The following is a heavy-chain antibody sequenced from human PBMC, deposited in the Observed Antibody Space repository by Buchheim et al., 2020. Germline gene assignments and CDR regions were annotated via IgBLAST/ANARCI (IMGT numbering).Heavy chain of an antibody. D-gene: IGHD3-16*01. V-gene: IGHV3-74*01. CDR2: INSDGSST. CDR1: GFTFSSYW. Sequence: EVQLVESGGGLVQPGGSLRLSCAASGFTFSSYWMHWVRQAPGKGLVWVSRINSDGSSTSYADSVKGRFTISRGNAKKQLYLQMNSLRAEDTAVYYCARDWSSADDPDYYYGMDVWGQGTT. J-gene: IGHJ6*02. CDR3: ARDWSSADDPDYYYGMDV.